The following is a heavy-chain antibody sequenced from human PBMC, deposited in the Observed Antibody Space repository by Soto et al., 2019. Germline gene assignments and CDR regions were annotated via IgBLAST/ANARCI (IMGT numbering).Heavy chain of an antibody. CDR3: ARASIAVAGALGGN. J-gene: IGHJ4*02. CDR2: ISYDGSNK. CDR1: GFTFSSYA. V-gene: IGHV3-30-3*01. D-gene: IGHD6-19*01. Sequence: QVQLVESGGGVVQPGRSLRLSCAASGFTFSSYAMHWVRQAPGKGLEWVAVISYDGSNKYYADSVKGRFTISRDNSKNTLYLQMNSLRAEDTAVYYCARASIAVAGALGGNWGQGTLVTVSS.